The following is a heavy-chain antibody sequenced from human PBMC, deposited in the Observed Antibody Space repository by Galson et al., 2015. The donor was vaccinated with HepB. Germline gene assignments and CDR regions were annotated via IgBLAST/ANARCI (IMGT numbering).Heavy chain of an antibody. CDR1: GGTFSSHT. CDR2: IIPMFGSG. CDR3: ARQYDTSGYYAY. D-gene: IGHD3-22*01. J-gene: IGHJ4*02. Sequence: CKASGGTFSSHTISWVRQAPGQGLEWMGGIIPMFGSGNYAQKFQGRVTITADESKSITYMELSSLRSEDTAVYYCARQYDTSGYYAYWGQGTLVTVSS. V-gene: IGHV1-69*01.